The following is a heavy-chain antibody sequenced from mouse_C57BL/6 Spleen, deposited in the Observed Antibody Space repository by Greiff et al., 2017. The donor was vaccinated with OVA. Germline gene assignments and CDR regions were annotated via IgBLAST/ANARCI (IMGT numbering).Heavy chain of an antibody. CDR2: ISYDGSN. J-gene: IGHJ4*01. CDR1: GYSITSGYY. V-gene: IGHV3-6*01. Sequence: EVKLVESGPGLVKPSQSLSLTCSVTGYSITSGYYWNWIRQFPGNKLEWMGYISYDGSNNYNPSLKNRISITRDTSKNQFFLKLNSVTTEDTATYYCATIYYDYEDYAMDYWGQGTSVTVSS. CDR3: ATIYYDYEDYAMDY. D-gene: IGHD2-4*01.